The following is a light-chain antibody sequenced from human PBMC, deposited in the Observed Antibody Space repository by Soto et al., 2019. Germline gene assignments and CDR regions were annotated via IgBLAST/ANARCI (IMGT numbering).Light chain of an antibody. Sequence: EIVLTQSPATLSLSPGERATLSCRASQSISSFLTWYQHKPGQAPRLLIYDASKRATGIPARFSGSGSGTDFTLTISSLEPEDFGVSYCQQRSNWYTFGPGTKLEIK. V-gene: IGKV3-11*01. CDR1: QSISSF. J-gene: IGKJ2*01. CDR2: DAS. CDR3: QQRSNWYT.